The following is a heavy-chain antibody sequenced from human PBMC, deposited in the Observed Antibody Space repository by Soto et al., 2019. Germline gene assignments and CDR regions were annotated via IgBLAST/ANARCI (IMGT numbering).Heavy chain of an antibody. V-gene: IGHV3-23*01. CDR1: GLFFSSYA. D-gene: IGHD6-13*01. CDR3: AKDAAMVSSTFNDFDY. CDR2: IGGSGGYK. J-gene: IGHJ4*02. Sequence: EVQLLESGGGLVQPGGSLILSCAASGLFFSSYAMSWVRQAPGKGLEWVSGIGGSGGYKSYADSVKGRFTISRDNSKNTLYLQMESLGAEDTAVYYCAKDAAMVSSTFNDFDYWGQGTLVAVSS.